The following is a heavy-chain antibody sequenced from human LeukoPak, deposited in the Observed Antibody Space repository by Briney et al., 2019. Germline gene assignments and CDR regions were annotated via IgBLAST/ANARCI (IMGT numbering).Heavy chain of an antibody. CDR1: GFSLSTSGVS. CDR3: ARNHYDSSGYLDAFDI. V-gene: IGHV2-70*11. D-gene: IGHD3-22*01. Sequence: RASGPALVKPTQTLTLTCTFSGFSLSTSGVSVSWIRQPPGKALEWLARIDWGDDQYYSTSLRTRLTISKDTSKNQVVLTMTNMDPVDTATYYCARNHYDSSGYLDAFDIWGQGTMVTVSS. CDR2: IDWGDDQ. J-gene: IGHJ3*02.